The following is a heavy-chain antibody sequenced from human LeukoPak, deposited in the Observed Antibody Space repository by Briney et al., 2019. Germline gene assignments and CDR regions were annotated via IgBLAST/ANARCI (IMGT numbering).Heavy chain of an antibody. Sequence: PGGSLRLSCAASGFTFSTYWMHWVRQAPGTGLVWVSRLNRDVSSTSYADSVKGRFTISRDNAKNTLYLQMNSLRAEDTAVYYCAREGRDGYNLDAFDIWGQGTMVTVSS. V-gene: IGHV3-74*01. CDR3: AREGRDGYNLDAFDI. CDR2: LNRDVSST. CDR1: GFTFSTYW. J-gene: IGHJ3*02. D-gene: IGHD5-24*01.